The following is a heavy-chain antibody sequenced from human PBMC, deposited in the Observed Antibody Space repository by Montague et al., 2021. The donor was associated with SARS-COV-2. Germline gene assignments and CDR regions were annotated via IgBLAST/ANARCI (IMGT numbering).Heavy chain of an antibody. J-gene: IGHJ4*02. D-gene: IGHD1-26*01. CDR1: GASINSYENW. CDR2: IYHIGAF. CDR3: ARTRGGATRYFDY. V-gene: IGHV4-4*02. Sequence: SESLSLTYAVSGASINSYENWWSWVRQPPGKGLEWIGEIYHIGAFNYNPSLTSRVTISIDTSRNQLSLRLSSVTAADTAVYYCARTRGGATRYFDYWGQGTLVTVSS.